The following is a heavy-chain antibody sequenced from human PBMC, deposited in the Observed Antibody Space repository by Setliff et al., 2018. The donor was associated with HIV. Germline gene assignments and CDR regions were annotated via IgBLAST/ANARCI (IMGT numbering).Heavy chain of an antibody. CDR3: ARLGDYGSGGWFDP. CDR1: GYSISSGYY. CDR2: IYHTGST. V-gene: IGHV4-38-2*01. Sequence: SATLSLTCAVSGYSISSGYYWGWLRQPPGKGLEWIGSIYHTGSTYYNPSLKRRVTISVDTSKNQFSLKLRSVTAADTAVYYCARLGDYGSGGWFDPWGQGTLVTVSS. D-gene: IGHD3-10*01. J-gene: IGHJ5*02.